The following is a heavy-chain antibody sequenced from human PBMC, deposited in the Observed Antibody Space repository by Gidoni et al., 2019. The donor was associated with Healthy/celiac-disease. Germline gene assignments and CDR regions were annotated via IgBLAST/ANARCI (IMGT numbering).Heavy chain of an antibody. J-gene: IGHJ4*02. D-gene: IGHD3-22*01. CDR1: GCTLSSYG. V-gene: IGHV3-30*18. CDR2: ISYDGSNK. Sequence: QVQLVVSGGGVVKHGRFRRLSCAASGCTLSSYGMHWVRQAPGKGMVWVAVISYDGSNKYYADSVKGRFTISRDNSKNTLYLQMNSLRAEDTAVYYCAKPPSYYYDSSGYYDYWGQGTLVTVSS. CDR3: AKPPSYYYDSSGYYDY.